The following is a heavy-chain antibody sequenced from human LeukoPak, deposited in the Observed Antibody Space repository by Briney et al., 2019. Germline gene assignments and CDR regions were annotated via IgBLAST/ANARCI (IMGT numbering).Heavy chain of an antibody. CDR1: GFTFSSYS. CDR3: ARAYCSGGSCYPFDY. Sequence: GGSLRLSCAASGFTFSSYSMNWVRQAPGKGLEWVSSISSSSSYIYYEDSVKGRFTISRDNAKNSLYLQMNSLRAEDTAVYYCARAYCSGGSCYPFDYWGQGTLVTVSS. J-gene: IGHJ4*02. CDR2: ISSSSSYI. D-gene: IGHD2-15*01. V-gene: IGHV3-21*01.